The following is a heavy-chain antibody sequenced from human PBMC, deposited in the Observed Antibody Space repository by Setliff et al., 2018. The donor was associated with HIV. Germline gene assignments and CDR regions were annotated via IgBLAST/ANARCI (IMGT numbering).Heavy chain of an antibody. CDR3: ARTYYYGSGSSNWFDP. Sequence: SETLSLTCAIYGGSFSGNYWSWIRQPPGKGLEWIGEINYSGSTYYNPSLKSRVTISVDTSKNQFSLKLSSVTAADTAVYYCARTYYYGSGSSNWFDPWGQGTLVTVSS. D-gene: IGHD3-10*01. J-gene: IGHJ5*02. CDR1: GGSFSGNY. CDR2: INYSGST. V-gene: IGHV4-34*01.